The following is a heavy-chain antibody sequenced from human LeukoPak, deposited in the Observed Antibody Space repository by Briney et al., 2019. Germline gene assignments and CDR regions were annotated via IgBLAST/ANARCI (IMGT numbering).Heavy chain of an antibody. J-gene: IGHJ4*02. CDR3: ARGGDILTGLDY. CDR2: IYSGGST. CDR1: GFTVSSNY. D-gene: IGHD3-9*01. Sequence: KSGGSLRLSCAAFGFTVSSNYMSWVRQAPGKGLEWVSVIYSGGSTYYADSVKGRFTISRDNSKNTLYLQTNSLRAEDTAVYYCARGGDILTGLDYWGQGTLVTVSS. V-gene: IGHV3-53*01.